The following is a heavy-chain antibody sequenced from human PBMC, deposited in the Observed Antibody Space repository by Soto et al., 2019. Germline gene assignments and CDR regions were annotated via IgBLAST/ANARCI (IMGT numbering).Heavy chain of an antibody. J-gene: IGHJ5*02. V-gene: IGHV4-31*03. D-gene: IGHD3-9*01. Sequence: QVQLQESGPGLVKPSQTLYLTCSVSGASLGSGGYYWSWIRQHPGKGLEWIGYIYYSGTVYYNPSLKSRVSISVDTSKNHFALKVTSVTAADTAMYFCARVRVVNTYREGFDYFDPWGQGTLVTVSS. CDR2: IYYSGTV. CDR3: ARVRVVNTYREGFDYFDP. CDR1: GASLGSGGYY.